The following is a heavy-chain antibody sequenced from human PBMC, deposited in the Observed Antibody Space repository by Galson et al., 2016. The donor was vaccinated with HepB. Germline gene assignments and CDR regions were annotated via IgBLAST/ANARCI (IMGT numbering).Heavy chain of an antibody. Sequence: SVKVSCKASGGIFSSLGFSWVRQAPGQGLEWLGGVIPGFGTTHYAQKFQGRVTITADESTLTAYMLLTSLRSEDTAVYYCASSGRILIRSDYFYSLDVWGQGTTVTVSS. J-gene: IGHJ6*02. V-gene: IGHV1-69*13. D-gene: IGHD3-10*01. CDR3: ASSGRILIRSDYFYSLDV. CDR2: VIPGFGTT. CDR1: GGIFSSLG.